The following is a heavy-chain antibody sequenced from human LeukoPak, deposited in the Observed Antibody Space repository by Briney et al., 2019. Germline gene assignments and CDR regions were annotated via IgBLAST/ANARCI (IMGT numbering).Heavy chain of an antibody. J-gene: IGHJ4*02. D-gene: IGHD5-18*01. Sequence: PSETLSLTCTVSGGSISTSYYYWGWIRQPPGKGLEWIGNIHNSESTYYNPFLKSRVTISVDTSKNQFSLKLSSVTAAGTAVYYCARQVTFGYAYAYYFDYWGQGSLVTVSS. V-gene: IGHV4-39*01. CDR1: GGSISTSYYY. CDR3: ARQVTFGYAYAYYFDY. CDR2: IHNSEST.